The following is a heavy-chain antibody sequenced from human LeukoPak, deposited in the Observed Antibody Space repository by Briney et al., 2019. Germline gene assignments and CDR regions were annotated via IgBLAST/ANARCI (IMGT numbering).Heavy chain of an antibody. Sequence: GGSLRLSCTASGFTFGDYAMSWFRQAPGKGLEWVGFIRSKAYGGTTEYAASVKGRFTISRDDSKSIAYLQMNSLKTEDTAVYYCTTEESTYYYDSSGYSTDYWGQGTLVTVSS. CDR3: TTEESTYYYDSSGYSTDY. D-gene: IGHD3-22*01. CDR2: IRSKAYGGTT. CDR1: GFTFGDYA. V-gene: IGHV3-49*03. J-gene: IGHJ4*02.